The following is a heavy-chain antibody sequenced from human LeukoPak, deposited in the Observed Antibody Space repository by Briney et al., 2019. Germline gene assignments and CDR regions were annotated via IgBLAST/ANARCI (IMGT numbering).Heavy chain of an antibody. CDR1: GVSISSYY. Sequence: SETLSPTCTVSGVSISSYYWSWIRQPPGKGLEWIGYIYYSGSTNYNPSLKSRVTISVDKSKNQFSLKLSSVTAADTAVYYCAHSSGYLYWGQGTLVTVSS. CDR2: IYYSGST. V-gene: IGHV4-59*12. D-gene: IGHD3-22*01. CDR3: AHSSGYLY. J-gene: IGHJ4*02.